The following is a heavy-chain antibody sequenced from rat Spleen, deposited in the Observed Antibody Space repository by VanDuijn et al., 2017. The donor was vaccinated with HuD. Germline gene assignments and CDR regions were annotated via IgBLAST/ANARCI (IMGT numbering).Heavy chain of an antibody. Sequence: EVQLVESDGGLVQPGRSLKLSCAASGFTFSDFFMAWVRQAPAKGLEWVATISSDGGRNFYRDSVKGRFTISRDDAKSTLYLQMDNLRSEDTATYYCARVLTMGHYEDCWGQGTLVTVSS. D-gene: IGHD1-7*01. CDR3: ARVLTMGHYEDC. CDR1: GFTFSDFF. V-gene: IGHV5-29*01. J-gene: IGHJ3*01. CDR2: ISSDGGRN.